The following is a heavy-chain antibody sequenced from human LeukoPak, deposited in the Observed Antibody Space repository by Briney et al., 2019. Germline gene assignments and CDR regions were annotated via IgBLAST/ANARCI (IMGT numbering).Heavy chain of an antibody. Sequence: SETLSLTCTVSGGSISSSSYYWGWIRQPPGKGLEWIGSIYYSGSTYYNPSLKSRVTISVDTSKNQFSLKLSSVTAADTAVYYCARHDGYLDAFDIWGQGTMVTVSS. CDR1: GGSISSSSYY. J-gene: IGHJ3*02. CDR3: ARHDGYLDAFDI. V-gene: IGHV4-39*01. CDR2: IYYSGST. D-gene: IGHD6-25*01.